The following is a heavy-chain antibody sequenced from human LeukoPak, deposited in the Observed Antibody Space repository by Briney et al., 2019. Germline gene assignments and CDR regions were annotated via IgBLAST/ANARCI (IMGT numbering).Heavy chain of an antibody. CDR3: ARNSSGSSFDR. D-gene: IGHD6-19*01. V-gene: IGHV4-38-2*02. J-gene: IGHJ4*02. CDR2: IYHSGGRFETGST. Sequence: SETLSLTCSVSGSSISSGHYWGWIRQPPGKGLEWIASIYHSGGRFETGSTHYSPSLKSRVTISVDTSKNQLSLMMTYVTAADTAVYYCARNSSGSSFDRWGQGTLVSVSS. CDR1: GSSISSGHY.